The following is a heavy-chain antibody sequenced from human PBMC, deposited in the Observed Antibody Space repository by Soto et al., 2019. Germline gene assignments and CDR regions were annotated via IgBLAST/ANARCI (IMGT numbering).Heavy chain of an antibody. CDR1: GYTFTTHY. V-gene: IGHV1-46*01. CDR2: INPGDSSA. Sequence: ASVKVSCKASGYTFTTHYMHWVRQAPGQGLEWMGIINPGDSSATYAQKFEGRVTMTRDTSTSTVYMDLSSLTSEDTAVYYCVRGHPGHWGQGTLVTVSS. J-gene: IGHJ4*02. CDR3: VRGHPGH.